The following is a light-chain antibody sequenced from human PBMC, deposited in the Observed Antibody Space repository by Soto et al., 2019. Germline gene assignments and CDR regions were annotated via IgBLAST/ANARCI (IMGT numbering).Light chain of an antibody. Sequence: QSALTQPRSVSGSPGQSVTISCTGTSSDVGRYNYVSWYQQHPGKAPKLMIYDVTKRPSGVPDRFSGSKSGNTASLTISGLQADDEAVYYCCSYAGSYPVVFGGGTKVTVL. V-gene: IGLV2-11*01. CDR1: SSDVGRYNY. J-gene: IGLJ2*01. CDR2: DVT. CDR3: CSYAGSYPVV.